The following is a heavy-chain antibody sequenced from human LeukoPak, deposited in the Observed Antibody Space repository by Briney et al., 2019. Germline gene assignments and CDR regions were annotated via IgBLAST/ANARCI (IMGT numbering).Heavy chain of an antibody. CDR3: AKDRITMVRGVSSLDY. CDR1: GFTFSSYS. Sequence: GALRLSCAASGFTFSSYSMNWVRQAPGKGLEWVSSISSSSSYIYYADSVKGRFTISRDNSKNTLYLQMNSLRAEDTAVYYCAKDRITMVRGVSSLDYWGQGTLVTVSS. V-gene: IGHV3-21*04. CDR2: ISSSSSYI. D-gene: IGHD3-10*01. J-gene: IGHJ4*02.